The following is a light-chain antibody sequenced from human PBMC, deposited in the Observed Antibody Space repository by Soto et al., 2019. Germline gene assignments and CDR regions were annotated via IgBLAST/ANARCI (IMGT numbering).Light chain of an antibody. CDR3: QQSYGTPIT. CDR1: QSISSY. Sequence: GDRVTITCRASQSISSYLNWYQQKPGKAPKLLIYAASSLQSGVPSRFSGSGSGTDFTLTITSLQPEDFATYYCQQSYGTPITFGQGNEWRL. CDR2: AAS. J-gene: IGKJ5*01. V-gene: IGKV1-39*01.